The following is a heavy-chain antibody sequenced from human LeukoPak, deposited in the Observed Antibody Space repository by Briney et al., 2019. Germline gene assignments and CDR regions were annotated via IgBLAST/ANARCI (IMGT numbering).Heavy chain of an antibody. CDR2: IKHDGSAK. D-gene: IGHD6-19*01. V-gene: IGHV3-7*02. CDR3: VYRSDFNY. J-gene: IGHJ4*02. Sequence: GGSLRLSCAASGFTFSSYWMSWVRQAPGKGLEWVANIKHDGSAKYYVDSVKGRFTISRDNAQSSLYLQMNGLRADDTAAYYCVYRSDFNYWGQGTLVTVSS. CDR1: GFTFSSYW.